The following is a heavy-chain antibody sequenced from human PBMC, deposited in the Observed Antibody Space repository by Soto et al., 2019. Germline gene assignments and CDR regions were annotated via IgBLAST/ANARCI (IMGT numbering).Heavy chain of an antibody. D-gene: IGHD4-17*01. Sequence: SETLSLPCTVSGGSISSGGYYWSWIRQHPGKGLEWIGYIYYSGSTYYDPSLKSRVTISVDTSKTPFSLKLSSVTAADTAVYYFARGPPDYGVFDDEYDYLGQGTLVTVSS. CDR1: GGSISSGGYY. V-gene: IGHV4-31*03. CDR2: IYYSGST. CDR3: ARGPPDYGVFDDEYDY. J-gene: IGHJ4*01.